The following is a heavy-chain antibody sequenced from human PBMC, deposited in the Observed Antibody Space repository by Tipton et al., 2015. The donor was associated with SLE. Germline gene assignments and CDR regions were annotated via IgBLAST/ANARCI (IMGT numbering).Heavy chain of an antibody. Sequence: TLSLTCAVYGGSFSGYYWSWIRQPPGKGLEWIGEIDHSGSTYYNPSLKSRVTISVDTSKNQFSLKLSSVTAADTAVYYCARQFAGWSYNWLDPWGQGTLVTVSS. D-gene: IGHD6-19*01. CDR3: ARQFAGWSYNWLDP. CDR2: IDHSGST. V-gene: IGHV4-34*01. CDR1: GGSFSGYY. J-gene: IGHJ5*02.